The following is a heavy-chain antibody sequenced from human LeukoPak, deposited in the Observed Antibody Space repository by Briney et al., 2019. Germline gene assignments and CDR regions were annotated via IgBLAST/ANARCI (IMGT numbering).Heavy chain of an antibody. Sequence: GASVKVSCKASGYSFTTYGISWVRQAPGQGLEWMAWISAYDGKTNYAQTFQGRVTMTTDTSTSTAYMELRSLRSDDTAVYYCAREAIIVPSGGMDLWGQGTTVTVSS. V-gene: IGHV1-18*01. CDR3: AREAIIVPSGGMDL. J-gene: IGHJ6*02. CDR1: GYSFTTYG. D-gene: IGHD2-2*01. CDR2: ISAYDGKT.